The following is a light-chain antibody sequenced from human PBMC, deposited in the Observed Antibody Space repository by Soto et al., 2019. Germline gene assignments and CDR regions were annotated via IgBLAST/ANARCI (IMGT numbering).Light chain of an antibody. CDR1: QSVSSSS. J-gene: IGKJ1*01. Sequence: EIVLTQSPGTLSLSPGERATLSCRASQSVSSSSLAWYQQKPGQAPRLLIYGASSRATGIPDRFSGSGSGTDFTLTISRLEPEDFAVYYCQHYGSSQWTFGQGTKVDI. CDR2: GAS. V-gene: IGKV3-20*01. CDR3: QHYGSSQWT.